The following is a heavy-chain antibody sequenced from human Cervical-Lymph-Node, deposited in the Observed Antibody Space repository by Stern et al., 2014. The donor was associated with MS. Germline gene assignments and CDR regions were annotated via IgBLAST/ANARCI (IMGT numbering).Heavy chain of an antibody. V-gene: IGHV2-5*02. CDR1: GFSLSTSGVG. CDR3: AHRRSYYDSESYYNAFDY. CDR2: IYWDDDK. Sequence: QVTLRESGPTLVKPTQTLTLTCTFSGFSLSTSGVGVGWIRQPPGKALEWLALIYWDDDKRYSPSLKSRLTITKDTSKNQGVLTMTNMDPVDTATYYCAHRRSYYDSESYYNAFDYWGQGTLVTVSS. J-gene: IGHJ4*02. D-gene: IGHD3-10*01.